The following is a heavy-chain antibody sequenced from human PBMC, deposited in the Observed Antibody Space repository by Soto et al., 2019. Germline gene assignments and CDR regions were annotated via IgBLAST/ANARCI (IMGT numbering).Heavy chain of an antibody. J-gene: IGHJ4*02. CDR2: RHQRGST. CDR3: ATRDNSRFY. Sequence: QVQLQESGPGLVKPSGTLSLTCAVSGVSISSHDWWTWVRQPPGKGLEWIGERHQRGSTNYKPSLESRVTIEVDTSKNQFSLKLRSVTVADTAVYYCATRDNSRFYWGQGTLVTVSS. D-gene: IGHD6-13*01. CDR1: GVSISSHDW. V-gene: IGHV4-4*02.